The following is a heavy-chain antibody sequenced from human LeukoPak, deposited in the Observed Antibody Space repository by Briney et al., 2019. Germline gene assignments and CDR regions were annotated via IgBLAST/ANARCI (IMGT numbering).Heavy chain of an antibody. D-gene: IGHD6-19*01. CDR3: AKASRWWLVHDWFDP. Sequence: GGSLRLSCAASGFTFSSYAMSWVRQAPGKGLEWVSAISGSGGSTYYADSVKGRFTISRDNSKNTLYLQMNSLRAEDTAVYYCAKASRWWLVHDWFDPWGQGTLVTVSS. CDR1: GFTFSSYA. J-gene: IGHJ5*02. CDR2: ISGSGGST. V-gene: IGHV3-23*01.